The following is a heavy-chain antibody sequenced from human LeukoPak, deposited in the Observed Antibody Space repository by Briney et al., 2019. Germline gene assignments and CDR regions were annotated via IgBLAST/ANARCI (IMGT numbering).Heavy chain of an antibody. V-gene: IGHV3-53*04. J-gene: IGHJ4*02. Sequence: GGSLRLSCSASGFTFSTYAMQWVRQAPGKGLEWVSIIYIGDNPHYADSVKGRFTISRHNSKDTLYLQMNNLRDEDTAVYYCARVRPWVFDYWGQGALVTVSS. CDR1: GFTFSTYA. CDR2: IYIGDNP. CDR3: ARVRPWVFDY.